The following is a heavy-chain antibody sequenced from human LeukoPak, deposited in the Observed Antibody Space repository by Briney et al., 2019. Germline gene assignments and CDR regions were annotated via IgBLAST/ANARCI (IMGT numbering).Heavy chain of an antibody. CDR1: GFTVSSSY. V-gene: IGHV3-66*01. Sequence: GGSLRLSCVGSGFTVSSSYMTWVRQAPGKGLEWVSHIYAAGNTHYADSVKGRFTISRDISKNTVYLQMNSLRAEDTAVYYCARDNGRLGTFDYWGQGTLVTVSS. CDR2: IYAAGNT. D-gene: IGHD7-27*01. CDR3: ARDNGRLGTFDY. J-gene: IGHJ4*02.